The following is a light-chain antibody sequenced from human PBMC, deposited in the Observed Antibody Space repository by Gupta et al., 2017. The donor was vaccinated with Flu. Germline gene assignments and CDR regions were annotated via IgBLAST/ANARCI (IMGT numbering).Light chain of an antibody. CDR3: NAYGAAIV. J-gene: IGLJ2*01. CDR2: DVN. V-gene: IGLV2-11*01. Sequence: SALTQPRSVSGSPGQSVAISCTGTGSDVGAYDYVSWYQQYPGQAPKLIIDDVNKRPSGVPDRFTGSKSGNTASLTLSGRQTEDEDDYHGNAYGAAIVFGGGTRLTVL. CDR1: GSDVGAYDY.